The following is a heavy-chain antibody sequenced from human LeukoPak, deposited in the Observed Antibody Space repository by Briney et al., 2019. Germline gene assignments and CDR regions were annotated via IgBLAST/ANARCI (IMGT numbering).Heavy chain of an antibody. D-gene: IGHD5-12*01. CDR1: GFTLSSYS. V-gene: IGHV3-21*01. CDR3: ARDRDSGYDRELDY. CDR2: ISTSSDYI. Sequence: GESLRLSCAASGFTLSSYSMNWVRQAPGKGLEWVSSISTSSDYIYYADSVKGRFTVSRDNAKNSLYLHMNSLRAEDTAVYYCARDRDSGYDRELDYWGQGTLATVSS. J-gene: IGHJ4*02.